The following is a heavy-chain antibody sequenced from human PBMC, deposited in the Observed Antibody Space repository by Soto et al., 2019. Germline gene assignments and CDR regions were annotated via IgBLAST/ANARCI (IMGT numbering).Heavy chain of an antibody. D-gene: IGHD3-10*01. J-gene: IGHJ4*02. CDR1: GFTVGNNY. V-gene: IGHV3-66*01. Sequence: EVHLVESGGGLVQPGGSLRLSCAASGFTVGNNYMSWVRQAPGKGLEWVSIIHRGGSTSYADSVKGRFTISRDSSKNILYLQINGPTADDTAVYYCARSANTYGSPFDYWGQGALVTVSS. CDR2: IHRGGST. CDR3: ARSANTYGSPFDY.